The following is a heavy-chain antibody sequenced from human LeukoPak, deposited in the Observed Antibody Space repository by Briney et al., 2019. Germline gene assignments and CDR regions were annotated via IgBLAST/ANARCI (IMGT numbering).Heavy chain of an antibody. D-gene: IGHD3-9*01. CDR3: ARGQLYDILYYFDY. J-gene: IGHJ4*02. Sequence: ASVTVSCKASGYTFTSYDINWVRQATGQGLEWMGWMNPNSGNTGYAQKFQGRVTITRNTSISTAYMELSSLRSEDTAVYYCARGQLYDILYYFDYWGQGTLVTVSS. CDR2: MNPNSGNT. V-gene: IGHV1-8*03. CDR1: GYTFTSYD.